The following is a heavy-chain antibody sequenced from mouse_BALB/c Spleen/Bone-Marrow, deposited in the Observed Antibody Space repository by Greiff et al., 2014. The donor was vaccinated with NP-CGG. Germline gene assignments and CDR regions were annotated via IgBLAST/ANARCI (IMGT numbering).Heavy chain of an antibody. CDR2: INPSNGGT. CDR1: GYTFTSYY. V-gene: IGHV1-53*01. CDR3: TRQGTGTFAY. J-gene: IGHJ3*01. D-gene: IGHD4-1*01. Sequence: QVQLQQPGTELVKPGASVKLSCKASGYTFTSYYIYWVKQRPGQGLERIGEINPSNGGTNFNEKFKSKATLTVDKSSSTAYMQLSSLTSEDSAVYYCTRQGTGTFAYWGQGTLVTVSA.